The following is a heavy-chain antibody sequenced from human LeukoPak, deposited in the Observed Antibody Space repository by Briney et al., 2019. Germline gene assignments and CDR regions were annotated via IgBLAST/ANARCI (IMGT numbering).Heavy chain of an antibody. CDR3: ARIPARSGWAYYFDY. CDR1: GDSIRSDR. CDR2: IYHTATT. V-gene: IGHV4-4*09. J-gene: IGHJ4*02. D-gene: IGHD6-19*01. Sequence: SETLSLTCAVSGDSIRSDRWNWIRQIPGKGLEWIGYIYHTATTNYNHSFRTRVTMSLDTSNNQFSLRLTSVTAADTAVYYCARIPARSGWAYYFDYWGQGALVTVSS.